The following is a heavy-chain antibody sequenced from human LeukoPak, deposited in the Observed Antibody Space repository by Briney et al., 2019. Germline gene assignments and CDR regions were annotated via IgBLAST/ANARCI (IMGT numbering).Heavy chain of an antibody. Sequence: PWETLSLTCTVSGGSISSYYWSWIRQPAGKGLEWIGRIYTSGSTYYNPSLKSRVTISVDTSKNQFSLKLNSVTAADTAVYYCARRDTSMVRYFDYWGQGTLVTVSS. V-gene: IGHV4-4*07. J-gene: IGHJ4*02. D-gene: IGHD5-18*01. CDR2: IYTSGST. CDR1: GGSISSYY. CDR3: ARRDTSMVRYFDY.